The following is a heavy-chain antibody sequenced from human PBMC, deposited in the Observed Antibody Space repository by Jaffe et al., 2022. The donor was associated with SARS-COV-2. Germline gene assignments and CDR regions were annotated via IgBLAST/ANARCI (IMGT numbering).Heavy chain of an antibody. J-gene: IGHJ4*02. CDR2: VSYDGSNQ. CDR3: ARGGSGWSGDY. V-gene: IGHV3-30*04. CDR1: GFTFSNFA. Sequence: QVQLVESGGGVVQPGTSLRLSCAASGFTFSNFAMQWVRQAPGKGLEWVALVSYDGSNQYYADSVKGRFTISRDNFKKTVFLQMNSLRPEEDTAVYFCARGGSGWSGDYWGQGTLVTVSS. D-gene: IGHD6-19*01.